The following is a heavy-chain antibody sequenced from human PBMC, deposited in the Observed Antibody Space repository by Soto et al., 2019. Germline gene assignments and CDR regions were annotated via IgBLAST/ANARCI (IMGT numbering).Heavy chain of an antibody. CDR2: ISYDGSNK. CDR1: GFTFSSYA. CDR3: ARDSGRLVVVPAAIMTH. V-gene: IGHV3-30-3*01. Sequence: GGSLRLSCAASGFTFSSYAMHWVRQAPGKGLEWVAVISYDGSNKYYADSVKGRFTISRDNSKNTLYLQMNSLRAEDTAVYYCARDSGRLVVVPAAIMTHWGQGTTVTVSS. J-gene: IGHJ6*02. D-gene: IGHD2-2*02.